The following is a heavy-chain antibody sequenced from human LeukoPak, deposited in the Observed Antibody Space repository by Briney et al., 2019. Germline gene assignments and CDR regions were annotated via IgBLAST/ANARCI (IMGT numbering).Heavy chain of an antibody. J-gene: IGHJ4*02. Sequence: SETLSLTCTVSSGSVSSYYWSWIRQPAGKGLEWIGRFSTSGNTKYNPSLKSRVTISVDASKNQFSLQLSSVTAADTAVYYCARGPYYDFWSGYPYFDYWGQGTLVTVSS. CDR3: ARGPYYDFWSGYPYFDY. CDR2: FSTSGNT. CDR1: SGSVSSYY. D-gene: IGHD3-3*01. V-gene: IGHV4-4*07.